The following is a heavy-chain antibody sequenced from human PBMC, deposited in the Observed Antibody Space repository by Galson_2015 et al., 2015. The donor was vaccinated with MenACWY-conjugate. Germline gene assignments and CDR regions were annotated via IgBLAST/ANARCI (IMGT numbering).Heavy chain of an antibody. CDR1: GFIFNTYW. CDR2: INPGGSST. J-gene: IGHJ4*02. D-gene: IGHD1-26*01. CDR3: AKSRGASFYSDS. V-gene: IGHV3-74*01. Sequence: SLRLSCAASGFIFNTYWMHWVRQAPGKGLVWVSRINPGGSSTTYADSVKDRFTISRDNAKNTLYLQMNSLRPEDTAVFYCAKSRGASFYSDSSAQGTLVTVSS.